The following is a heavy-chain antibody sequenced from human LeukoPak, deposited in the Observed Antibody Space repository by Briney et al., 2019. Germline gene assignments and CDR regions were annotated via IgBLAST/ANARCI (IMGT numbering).Heavy chain of an antibody. CDR1: GFPLSTYA. J-gene: IGHJ6*04. CDR3: ARASIVATRYYFYGMDV. Sequence: ASVKVSCKAFGFPLSTYAIHWVRQAPGQSLEWVGWINAGNGKTEYAQKLHDRVTITRDTSASTADMELSSLRSEDTAVYYCARASIVATRYYFYGMDVWGKGTTVIVSS. V-gene: IGHV1-3*01. CDR2: INAGNGKT. D-gene: IGHD5-12*01.